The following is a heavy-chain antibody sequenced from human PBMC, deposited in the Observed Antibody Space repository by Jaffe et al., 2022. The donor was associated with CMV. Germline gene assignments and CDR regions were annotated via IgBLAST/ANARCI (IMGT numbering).Heavy chain of an antibody. CDR2: ISSSSSYI. J-gene: IGHJ6*02. D-gene: IGHD2-15*01. Sequence: EVQLVESGGGLVKPGGSLRLSCAASGFTFSSYSMNWVRQAPGKGLEWVSSISSSSSYIYYADSVKGRFTISRDNAKNSLYLQMNSLRAEDTAVYYCARARVVVAATPTGALYYYYGMDVWGQGTTVTVSS. CDR3: ARARVVVAATPTGALYYYYGMDV. CDR1: GFTFSSYS. V-gene: IGHV3-21*01.